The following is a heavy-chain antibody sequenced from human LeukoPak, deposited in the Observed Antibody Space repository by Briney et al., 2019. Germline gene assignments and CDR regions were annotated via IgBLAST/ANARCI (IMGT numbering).Heavy chain of an antibody. CDR3: AKDLAYCGGDCYLFDY. D-gene: IGHD2-21*02. CDR2: ISGSGGST. J-gene: IGHJ4*02. V-gene: IGHV3-23*01. Sequence: GGSLRLSCAASGFTFSSYAMSWVRQAPGKGLEWVSAISGSGGSTYYADSVKGRFTISRDNSKNTLYLQMNSLRAEDTAVYYCAKDLAYCGGDCYLFDYWGQGTLVTVSS. CDR1: GFTFSSYA.